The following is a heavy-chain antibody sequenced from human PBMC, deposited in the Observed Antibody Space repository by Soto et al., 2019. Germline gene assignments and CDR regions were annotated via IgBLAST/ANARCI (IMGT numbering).Heavy chain of an antibody. J-gene: IGHJ6*02. CDR2: INPNSGGT. V-gene: IGHV1-2*04. D-gene: IGHD3-3*01. CDR3: ARGPTLTYYDFWSGGPGYGMDV. Sequence: ASVKVSCKASGYTFTSYGISWVRQAPGQGLEWMGWINPNSGGTNYAQKFQGWVTMTRDTSISTAYMELSRLRSDDTAVYYCARGPTLTYYDFWSGGPGYGMDVWGQGTTVTVSS. CDR1: GYTFTSYG.